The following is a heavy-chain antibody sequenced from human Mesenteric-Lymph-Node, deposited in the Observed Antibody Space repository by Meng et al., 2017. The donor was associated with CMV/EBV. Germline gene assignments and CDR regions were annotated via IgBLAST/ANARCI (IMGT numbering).Heavy chain of an antibody. CDR3: ARGKFQSVGIVYSYFDP. CDR1: FRLSTYW. J-gene: IGHJ5*02. V-gene: IGHV3-74*01. D-gene: IGHD5-18*01. CDR2: INSDGSTT. Sequence: FRLSTYWMHWVRQAPGKGLVWVSRINSDGSTTNYADSVKGRFTISRDNAKNTLYLQMNSLRAEDTAVYYCARGKFQSVGIVYSYFDPWGQGALVTVSS.